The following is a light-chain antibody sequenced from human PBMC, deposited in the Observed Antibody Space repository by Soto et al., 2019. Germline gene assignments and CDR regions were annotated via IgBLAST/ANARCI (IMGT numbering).Light chain of an antibody. CDR1: SSDVGGYNL. CDR3: CSYAGSSTVG. J-gene: IGLJ2*01. V-gene: IGLV2-23*02. Sequence: QSALTQPASVSGSPGQSITISCTGTSSDVGGYNLVSWYQQHPGKAPKLMFYEVSQRPSGVSSRFSGYKSGNAASLTISVLQADDAAYYYCCSYAGSSTVGFGGGTKLTVL. CDR2: EVS.